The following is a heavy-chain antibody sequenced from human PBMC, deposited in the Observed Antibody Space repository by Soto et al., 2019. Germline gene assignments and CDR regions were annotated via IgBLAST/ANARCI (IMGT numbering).Heavy chain of an antibody. Sequence: SETLSLTCTVSGGSVSSGSYYWSWIRQPPGKGLEWIGYIYYSGSTNYNPSLKSRVTIAVDSSKNQFSLKLSSVTAADTAVYYCARTSSVGARGEDYLGRGTVVTVSS. CDR1: GGSVSSGSYY. J-gene: IGHJ4*02. CDR3: ARTSSVGARGEDY. V-gene: IGHV4-61*01. D-gene: IGHD1-26*01. CDR2: IYYSGST.